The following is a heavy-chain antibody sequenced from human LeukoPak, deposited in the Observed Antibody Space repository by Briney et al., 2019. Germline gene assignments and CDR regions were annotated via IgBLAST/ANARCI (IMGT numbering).Heavy chain of an antibody. CDR3: ARGFGDADYYYYMDV. D-gene: IGHD3-10*01. CDR1: GFTFSSYG. Sequence: PGRSLRLSCAASGFTFSSYGMHWVRQAPGKGLEWVAVIWYDGSNKYYADSVKGRFTTSRDNSKNTLYLQMNSLRAEDTAVYYCARGFGDADYYYYMDVWGKGTTVTVSS. CDR2: IWYDGSNK. V-gene: IGHV3-33*01. J-gene: IGHJ6*03.